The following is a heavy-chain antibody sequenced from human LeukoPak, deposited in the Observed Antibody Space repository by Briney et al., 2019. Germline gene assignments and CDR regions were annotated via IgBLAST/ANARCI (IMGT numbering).Heavy chain of an antibody. CDR3: ARDVRYSAYD. V-gene: IGHV3-74*01. D-gene: IGHD5-12*01. Sequence: PGGSLRLSCAASGFTFRSSWMHWVRQGPGKGLAWVSRINNDGSATTYADSVKGRFTISRDTAKNTVFLQMNSLRAEDTAVYYCARDVRYSAYDWGQGTLVTVSS. CDR2: INNDGSAT. J-gene: IGHJ4*02. CDR1: GFTFRSSW.